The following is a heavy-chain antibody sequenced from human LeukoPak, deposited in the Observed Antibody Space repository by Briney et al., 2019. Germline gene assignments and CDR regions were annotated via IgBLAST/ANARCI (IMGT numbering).Heavy chain of an antibody. Sequence: SETLSLTCTVSGGSISSGDYYWSWIRQPPGKGLEWIGYIYYSGSTYYNPSLKSRVTISVDTSKNQFSLKLSSVTAADTAVYYCARDQGYSYGVDYWGQGTLVTVSS. CDR3: ARDQGYSYGVDY. V-gene: IGHV4-31*03. CDR1: GGSISSGDYY. D-gene: IGHD5-18*01. J-gene: IGHJ4*02. CDR2: IYYSGST.